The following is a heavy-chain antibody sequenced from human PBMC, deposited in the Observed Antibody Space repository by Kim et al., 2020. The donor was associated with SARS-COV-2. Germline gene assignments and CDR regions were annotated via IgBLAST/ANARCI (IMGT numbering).Heavy chain of an antibody. J-gene: IGHJ4*02. D-gene: IGHD5-18*01. CDR3: ARQGGYTYGAY. CDR2: T. V-gene: IGHV5-51*01. Sequence: TTYSPSFQGQVTISADKSISTAYLQWSSLEASDTAMYYCARQGGYTYGAYWGQGTLVTVSS.